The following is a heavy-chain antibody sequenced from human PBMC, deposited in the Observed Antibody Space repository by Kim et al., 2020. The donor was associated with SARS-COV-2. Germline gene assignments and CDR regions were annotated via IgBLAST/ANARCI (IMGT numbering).Heavy chain of an antibody. J-gene: IGHJ3*02. Sequence: GGSLRLSCAASGFTFNTYAMSWVRQAPGTGLEWVSGVTANGGSTYYADSVKGRFTISRDNSKNTLYLQMNSLRAEDTAVYYCAKGHSSSWQLYDAFDIWG. CDR1: GFTFNTYA. V-gene: IGHV3-23*01. D-gene: IGHD6-13*01. CDR2: VTANGGST. CDR3: AKGHSSSWQLYDAFDI.